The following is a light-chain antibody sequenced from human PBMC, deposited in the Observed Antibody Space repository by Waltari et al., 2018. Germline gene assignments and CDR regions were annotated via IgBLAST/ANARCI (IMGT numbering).Light chain of an antibody. J-gene: IGKJ2*01. CDR2: GAS. Sequence: EIVLTQSPGTLSLSPGERATLSCRASQSVGSHYLAWYQQMPGQAPRVLIYGASSRATGSPDRFSGSGSGTEFTLTISRLEPEDFAVYYCQHYGSLPPYTFGQGTKLEIK. CDR1: QSVGSHY. CDR3: QHYGSLPPYT. V-gene: IGKV3-20*01.